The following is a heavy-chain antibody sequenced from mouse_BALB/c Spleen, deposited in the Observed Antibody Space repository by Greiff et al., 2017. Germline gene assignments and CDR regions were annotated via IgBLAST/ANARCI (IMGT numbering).Heavy chain of an antibody. D-gene: IGHD2-1*01. Sequence: VQLQQSGAELVKPGASVKLSCTASGFNIKDTYMHWVKQRPEQGLEWIGRIDPANGNTKYDPKFQGKASITADTSSNTAYLQLSSLTSEDTAVYYCAFYGNFAYWGQGTLVTVSA. V-gene: IGHV14-3*02. CDR2: IDPANGNT. CDR3: AFYGNFAY. J-gene: IGHJ3*01. CDR1: GFNIKDTY.